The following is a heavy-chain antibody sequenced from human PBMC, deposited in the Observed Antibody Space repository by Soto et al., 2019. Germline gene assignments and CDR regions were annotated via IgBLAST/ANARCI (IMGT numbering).Heavy chain of an antibody. D-gene: IGHD2-15*01. CDR3: AREGYCXGGSCYVRGEYYYYGMDV. CDR1: GFTFSSYW. V-gene: IGHV3-7*03. Sequence: GGSLRLSCAASGFTFSSYWMSWVRQAPGKGLEWVANIKQDGSEKYYVDSVKGRFTISRDNAKNSLYLQMNSLRAEDTAVYYCAREGYCXGGSCYVRGEYYYYGMDVWGQGTTVTVSS. CDR2: IKQDGSEK. J-gene: IGHJ6*02.